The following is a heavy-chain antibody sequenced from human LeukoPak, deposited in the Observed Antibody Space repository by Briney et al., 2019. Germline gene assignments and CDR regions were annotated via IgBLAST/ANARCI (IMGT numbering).Heavy chain of an antibody. D-gene: IGHD4-17*01. CDR2: ISSSSSYI. Sequence: GGSLRLSCAASGFTFSSYSMNWVRQAPGKGLEWVSSISSSSSYIYYADSVKGRFTISRDNSKNTLYLQMNSLRAEDTAVYYCAKAFYGDYLYQGLDYWGQGTLVTVSS. CDR3: AKAFYGDYLYQGLDY. J-gene: IGHJ4*02. CDR1: GFTFSSYS. V-gene: IGHV3-21*01.